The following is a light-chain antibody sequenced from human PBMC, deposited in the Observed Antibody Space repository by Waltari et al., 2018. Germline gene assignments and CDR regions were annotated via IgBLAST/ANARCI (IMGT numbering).Light chain of an antibody. Sequence: SYELTQPPSVSVSPGQTARITCSGNALTKHNAFWYQQKPGQAPVMVTYKDPERPSGIPERFSGSSSGTTVTLTISGVQAEDEAGYYCQSGDSTSTHVVFGGGTKLTVL. CDR1: ALTKHN. J-gene: IGLJ2*01. CDR3: QSGDSTSTHVV. CDR2: KDP. V-gene: IGLV3-25*03.